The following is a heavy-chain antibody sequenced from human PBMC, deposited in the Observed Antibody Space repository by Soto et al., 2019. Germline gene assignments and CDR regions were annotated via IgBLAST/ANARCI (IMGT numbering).Heavy chain of an antibody. V-gene: IGHV4-31*03. CDR3: ARRRTAMAVFDY. CDR2: IYYSGST. Sequence: QVQLQESGPGLVKPSQTLSLTCTVSGGSISSGGYYWSWIRQHPGKGLEWIGYIYYSGSTYYNPSLKTRVTISADTSKNTFSLKLSAVPAADTAVYYCARRRTAMAVFDYGGQEIQVTVPP. J-gene: IGHJ4*02. D-gene: IGHD5-18*01. CDR1: GGSISSGGYY.